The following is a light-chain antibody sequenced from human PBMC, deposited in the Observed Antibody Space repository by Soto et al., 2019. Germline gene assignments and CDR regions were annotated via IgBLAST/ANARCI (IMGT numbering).Light chain of an antibody. CDR1: RSDIGDYDY. CDR3: TSYSSGSTHVI. Sequence: QSARTQPASVSGSPGQSITLSCTGTRSDIGDYDYVSWYQRHPGKAPKLIIYDVNNRPSGVSDRFSGSKSGNTASLTISGRQAEDEADYYCTSYSSGSTHVIFGGGTKLTVL. CDR2: DVN. V-gene: IGLV2-14*03. J-gene: IGLJ2*01.